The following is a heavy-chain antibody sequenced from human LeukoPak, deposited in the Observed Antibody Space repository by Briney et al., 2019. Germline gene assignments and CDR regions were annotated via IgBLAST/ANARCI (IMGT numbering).Heavy chain of an antibody. CDR3: ARVAVGYCSRGSCYPDDHFDF. CDR2: INPHSGGT. V-gene: IGHV1-2*02. CDR1: GYTFAAYY. Sequence: AASVKVSCKASGYTFAAYYVHWVRQAPGQGLEWMGWINPHSGGTEYAQKFRGRVTMTRDTSISTAYMELSTLISDDTAVYYCARVAVGYCSRGSCYPDDHFDFWGQGALVTVSS. J-gene: IGHJ4*02. D-gene: IGHD2-15*01.